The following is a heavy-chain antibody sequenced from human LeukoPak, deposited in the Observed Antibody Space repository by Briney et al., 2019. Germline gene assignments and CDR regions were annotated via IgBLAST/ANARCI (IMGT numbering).Heavy chain of an antibody. CDR3: ARAVTTYYAMDV. Sequence: ASVKVSCKASGYTFTGYYMHWVRQAPGQGLAWMGMINPSGDSTTYAQKFQDRVTMTRDTSTSTVYMELSSLISEDTAVYYCARAVTTYYAMDVWGQGTTFTVSS. CDR2: INPSGDST. V-gene: IGHV1-46*01. J-gene: IGHJ6*02. CDR1: GYTFTGYY. D-gene: IGHD4-17*01.